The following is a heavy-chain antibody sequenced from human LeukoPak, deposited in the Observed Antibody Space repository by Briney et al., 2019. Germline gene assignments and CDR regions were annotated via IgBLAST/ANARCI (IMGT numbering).Heavy chain of an antibody. D-gene: IGHD3-3*01. Sequence: SETLSLTCTVSGGSISSYYWSWIRQPAGKGLEWIGRIYTSGSTNYNPSLKSRVTMSVDTSKNQFSLKLSSVTAADTAVYYCARDRHFGVVPPYYYYGMDVWGQGTTVTVSS. CDR1: GGSISSYY. CDR3: ARDRHFGVVPPYYYYGMDV. CDR2: IYTSGST. J-gene: IGHJ6*02. V-gene: IGHV4-4*07.